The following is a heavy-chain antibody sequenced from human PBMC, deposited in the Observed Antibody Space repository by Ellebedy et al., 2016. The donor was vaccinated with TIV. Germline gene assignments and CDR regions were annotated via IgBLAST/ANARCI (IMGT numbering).Heavy chain of an antibody. Sequence: GESLKISCAASAFSFSSYWMTWVRQAPGKGLEWVANINQDGSEKHYVDSVEGRFTISRDNAKKSLYLQMISLRAEDTAVYYCASDGSYGDYRSPTHAFEMWGQGTTVTVSS. J-gene: IGHJ3*02. CDR1: AFSFSSYW. D-gene: IGHD4-17*01. CDR3: ASDGSYGDYRSPTHAFEM. CDR2: INQDGSEK. V-gene: IGHV3-7*01.